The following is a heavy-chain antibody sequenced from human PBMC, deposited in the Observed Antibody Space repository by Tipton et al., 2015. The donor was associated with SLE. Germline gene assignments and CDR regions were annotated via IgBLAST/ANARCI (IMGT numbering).Heavy chain of an antibody. Sequence: QLVQSGAEVKKPGASVKVSCKASGYTFTSYGISWVRQAPGQGLEWMGWISAYNGNTNYAQKLQGRVTITTDESTSTAYMELSSLRSEDTAVYYCARGPLGYCSSTSCSPYGMDVWGQGTTVTVSS. CDR1: GYTFTSYG. CDR2: ISAYNGNT. V-gene: IGHV1-18*01. J-gene: IGHJ6*02. D-gene: IGHD2-2*01. CDR3: ARGPLGYCSSTSCSPYGMDV.